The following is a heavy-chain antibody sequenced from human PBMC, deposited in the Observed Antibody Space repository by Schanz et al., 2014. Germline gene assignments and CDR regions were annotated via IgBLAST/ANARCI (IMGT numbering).Heavy chain of an antibody. CDR1: GFTFSSYG. V-gene: IGHV3-33*01. J-gene: IGHJ4*02. CDR2: IWYDGSNT. CDR3: ARSHTTEGYYSDCRAIDY. D-gene: IGHD3-9*01. Sequence: QVQLVESGGGVVQPGRSLRLSCAASGFTFSSYGMHWVRQAPGKGLECVAVIWYDGSNTYYADSVKGRFTISRDNSETTLCRHNIDLSTEDTAVYYRARSHTTEGYYSDCRAIDYRGQGTLLTVSS.